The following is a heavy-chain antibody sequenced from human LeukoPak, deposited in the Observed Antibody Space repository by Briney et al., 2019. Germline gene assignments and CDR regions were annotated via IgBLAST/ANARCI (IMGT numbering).Heavy chain of an antibody. CDR2: IYHSGST. D-gene: IGHD3-22*01. Sequence: SETLSLTCAVSGGSISSGGYSWSWIRQPPGKGLEWIGYIYHSGSTYYNPSLKSRVTISVDRSKNQLSLKLSSVTAADTAVYYCARDYYDSSGYEGAFDIWGQGTMVTVSS. CDR1: GGSISSGGYS. CDR3: ARDYYDSSGYEGAFDI. V-gene: IGHV4-30-2*01. J-gene: IGHJ3*02.